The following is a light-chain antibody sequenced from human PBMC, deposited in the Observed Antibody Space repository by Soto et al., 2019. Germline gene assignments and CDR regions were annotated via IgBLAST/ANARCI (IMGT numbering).Light chain of an antibody. CDR1: QSVSSY. CDR3: QQRSNWPLT. J-gene: IGKJ3*01. V-gene: IGKV3-11*01. Sequence: EIVLTQSPATLSLSPGERATLSCRASQSVSSYLAWFQQKAGQAPRLLIYDASNRATGIPARFSGSGSGTDFTLTISSLEPEDFAIYFCQQRSNWPLTFGPVTQVDIK. CDR2: DAS.